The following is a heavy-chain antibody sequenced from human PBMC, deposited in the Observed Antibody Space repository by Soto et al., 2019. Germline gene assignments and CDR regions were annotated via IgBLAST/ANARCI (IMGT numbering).Heavy chain of an antibody. J-gene: IGHJ6*02. CDR3: ASGVGRDGYSDSYYCGIDV. CDR1: GGTFSSYA. Sequence: SSVKVSCKASGGTFSSYAISWVRPAPGQGLEWMGGIIPIFGTANYAQKFQGRVTITADESTSTAYMEQRSVRSGDTAVYYCASGVGRDGYSDSYYCGIDVWGQGATVTVS. CDR2: IIPIFGTA. D-gene: IGHD4-4*01. V-gene: IGHV1-69*13.